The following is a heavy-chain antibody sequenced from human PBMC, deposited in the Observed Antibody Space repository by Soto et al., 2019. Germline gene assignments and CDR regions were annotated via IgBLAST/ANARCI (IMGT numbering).Heavy chain of an antibody. Sequence: GGSLRLSCAASGFSFSSYWMSWVRQAPGKGLQWVANIKQDGSQKYYVDSVKGRFTIYRDNAKNSLYLQMNSLRAEDTAIYYCARRGTSFDIGYWGQGTLVTVSS. CDR3: ARRGTSFDIGY. J-gene: IGHJ4*02. V-gene: IGHV3-7*03. CDR1: GFSFSSYW. CDR2: IKQDGSQK. D-gene: IGHD2-2*01.